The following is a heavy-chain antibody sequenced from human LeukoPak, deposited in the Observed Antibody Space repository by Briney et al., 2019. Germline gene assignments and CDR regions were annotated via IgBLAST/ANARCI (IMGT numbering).Heavy chain of an antibody. D-gene: IGHD3-10*01. CDR2: IKQDGSEK. V-gene: IGHV3-7*01. CDR1: GFTLSSYG. J-gene: IGHJ4*02. CDR3: ARDSLGYGSGSTEAGFDY. Sequence: GGSLRLSCAASGFTLSSYGMHWVRQAPGKGLEGVANIKQDGSEKYYVDSVKGRFTISRDNAKNSLYLQMNSLRAEDTAVYYCARDSLGYGSGSTEAGFDYWGQGTLVTVSS.